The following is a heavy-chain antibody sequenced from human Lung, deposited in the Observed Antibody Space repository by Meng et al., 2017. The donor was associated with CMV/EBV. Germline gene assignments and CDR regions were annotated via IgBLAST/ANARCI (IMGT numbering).Heavy chain of an antibody. CDR1: GFTVSRNY. Sequence: SCAASGFTVSRNYMNWVRQTPGKGLEWVSVIYSSGSGRTKYADSVKGRFTISRDNSKNTVFLQMNSLRADDTAVYYCVRAPSYDILTAYPMAFDYWXQGKXVTVSS. V-gene: IGHV3-53*01. CDR2: IYSSGSGRT. CDR3: VRAPSYDILTAYPMAFDY. J-gene: IGHJ4*02. D-gene: IGHD3-9*01.